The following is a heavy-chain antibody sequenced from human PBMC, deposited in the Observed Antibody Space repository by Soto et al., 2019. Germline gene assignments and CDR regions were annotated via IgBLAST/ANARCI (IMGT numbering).Heavy chain of an antibody. CDR3: ATYYYDSSGYYDAFDI. V-gene: IGHV1-69*13. Sequence: PVKVSCKASGGTFSSYAISWVRQAPGQGLEWMGGIIPIFGTANYAQKFQGRVTITADESTSTAYMELSSLRSEDTAVYYCATYYYDSSGYYDAFDIWGQGTMVTVSS. CDR2: IIPIFGTA. J-gene: IGHJ3*02. CDR1: GGTFSSYA. D-gene: IGHD3-22*01.